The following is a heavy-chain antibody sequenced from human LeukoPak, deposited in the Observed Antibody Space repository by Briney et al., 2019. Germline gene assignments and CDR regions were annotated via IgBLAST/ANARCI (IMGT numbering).Heavy chain of an antibody. V-gene: IGHV3-48*01. J-gene: IGHJ4*02. CDR2: IGIDSGNT. Sequence: GGSLRLSCTASGFPFIEYSVNWVRQAPGKGLEWISYIGIDSGNTKYADSVRGRFTISADKAKNSLYLQMNSLRVEDTAVYYCARDHNYAFDNWGQGTLVSVSS. CDR1: GFPFIEYS. CDR3: ARDHNYAFDN. D-gene: IGHD1-1*01.